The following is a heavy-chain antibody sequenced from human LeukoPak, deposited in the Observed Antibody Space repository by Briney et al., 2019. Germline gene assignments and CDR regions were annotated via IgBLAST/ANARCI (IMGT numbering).Heavy chain of an antibody. D-gene: IGHD1-26*01. CDR2: IYSGGST. J-gene: IGHJ3*02. Sequence: GGSLRLSCAASGFTVSSNYMSWVRQAPGKGLEWVSVIYSGGSTYYADSVKGRFTISRDNSKSTLYLQMNSLRAEDTAVYYCARAREGRWELLGAFDIWGQGTMVTVSS. CDR1: GFTVSSNY. V-gene: IGHV3-66*01. CDR3: ARAREGRWELLGAFDI.